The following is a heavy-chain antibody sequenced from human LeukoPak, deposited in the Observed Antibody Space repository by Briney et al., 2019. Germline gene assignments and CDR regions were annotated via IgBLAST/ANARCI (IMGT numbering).Heavy chain of an antibody. J-gene: IGHJ4*02. CDR2: ISYDGNNK. V-gene: IGHV3-30*04. Sequence: GGSLRLSCAASGFTFSNYAMTWVRQAPGKGLEWVAVISYDGNNKYYADSVKGRFTISRDNSKNTLYLQMNSLRAEDTAVYYCARATEWINDYWGQGTLVTVSS. CDR3: ARATEWINDY. CDR1: GFTFSNYA. D-gene: IGHD5-12*01.